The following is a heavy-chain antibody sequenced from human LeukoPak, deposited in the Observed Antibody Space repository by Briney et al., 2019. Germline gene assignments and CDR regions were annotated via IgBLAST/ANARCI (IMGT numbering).Heavy chain of an antibody. CDR1: GYTFTSYY. CDR2: INPSGGST. Sequence: GASVKVSYKASGYTFTSYYMHWVRQAPGQGLEWMGIINPSGGSTSYAQKFQGRVTMTRDMSTSTVYMELSSLRSEDTAVYYCAREGPLAENEAGSTFDIWGQGTMVTVSS. J-gene: IGHJ3*02. D-gene: IGHD2-2*01. CDR3: AREGPLAENEAGSTFDI. V-gene: IGHV1-46*01.